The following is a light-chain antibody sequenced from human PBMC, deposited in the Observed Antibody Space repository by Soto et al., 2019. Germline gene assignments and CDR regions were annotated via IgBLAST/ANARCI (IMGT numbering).Light chain of an antibody. J-gene: IGKJ4*01. CDR1: QSVLYSSNNMNY. Sequence: DFVMTQSPDSLAVSLGETATITCKSSQSVLYSSNNMNYLSWYQQKPGQPPKLLIYWASTRKSGVPDRISGSGSGTEFTLTISSLQAEDVAVYYCQQYYSIPLTYGGGTKVEIK. V-gene: IGKV4-1*01. CDR3: QQYYSIPLT. CDR2: WAS.